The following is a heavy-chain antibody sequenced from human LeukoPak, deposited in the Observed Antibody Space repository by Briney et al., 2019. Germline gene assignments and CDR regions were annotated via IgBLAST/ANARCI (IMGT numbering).Heavy chain of an antibody. Sequence: PSETLSLTCTVSGGSISSGGYYWSWIRQHPGKGLEWIGYIYYSGSTYYNPSLKSRVTISVDTSKNQFSLKLSSVTAADTAVYYCARRVVVPAARPGHYYYYYMDVWGKGTTVTVSS. CDR3: ARRVVVPAARPGHYYYYYMDV. CDR1: GGSISSGGYY. V-gene: IGHV4-31*03. D-gene: IGHD2-2*01. J-gene: IGHJ6*03. CDR2: IYYSGST.